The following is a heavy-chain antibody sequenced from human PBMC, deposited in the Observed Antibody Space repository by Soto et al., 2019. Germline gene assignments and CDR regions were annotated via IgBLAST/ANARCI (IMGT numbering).Heavy chain of an antibody. CDR2: IYLSGAT. D-gene: IGHD2-15*01. V-gene: IGHV4-4*02. CDR3: ARAVGYCSGGSCHGLDY. J-gene: IGHJ4*02. CDR1: GGSISSSNW. Sequence: QVQLQESGPGLVRPSGTLALTCAVSGGSISSSNWWNWVRQPPGKGLEWIGEIYLSGATNYNPSLNIRVTISVDKSKNQFSLKLSSVTAAETAVYYCARAVGYCSGGSCHGLDYWGQGTLVTVSS.